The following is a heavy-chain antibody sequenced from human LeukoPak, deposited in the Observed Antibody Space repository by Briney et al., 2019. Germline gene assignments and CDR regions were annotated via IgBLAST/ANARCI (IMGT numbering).Heavy chain of an antibody. CDR2: ISSSSRFI. V-gene: IGHV3-21*01. CDR1: GFTFSSYS. D-gene: IGHD3-10*02. CDR3: AELGITMIGGV. J-gene: IGHJ6*04. Sequence: GGSLRLSCAASGFTFSSYSMNWVRQAPGKGLEWVSSISSSSRFIYYADSVKGRFTISRDNAKNSLYLQMTSLRAADTAVYYCAELGITMIGGVWGKGTTVTISS.